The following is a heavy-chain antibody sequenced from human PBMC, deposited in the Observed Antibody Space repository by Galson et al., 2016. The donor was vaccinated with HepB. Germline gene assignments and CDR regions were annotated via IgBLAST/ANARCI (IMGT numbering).Heavy chain of an antibody. CDR3: ARSSRGADADYEGFDY. V-gene: IGHV4-61*02. D-gene: IGHD4-17*01. CDR2: IYRSGST. CDR1: GGSIGSGDYY. Sequence: TLSLTCTVSGGSIGSGDYYWSWIRQPAGKGLEWIGRIYRSGSTNYSPYLKSRVTISIGKSKNQFSLKLSHATAADTAVYYCARSSRGADADYEGFDYWGRGTLVTVSS. J-gene: IGHJ4*02.